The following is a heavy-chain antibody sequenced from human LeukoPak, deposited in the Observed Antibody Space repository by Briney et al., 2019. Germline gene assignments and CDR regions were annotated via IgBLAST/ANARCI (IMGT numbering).Heavy chain of an antibody. CDR1: GASISSYY. CDR2: IYYSGST. CDR3: ARSSSSSWYYYFDY. D-gene: IGHD6-13*01. V-gene: IGHV4-59*08. Sequence: SETLSLTCSVSGASISSYYWSWIRQPPGKGLEWIGYIYYSGSTNYNPSLKSRVTISVDTSKNQFSLKLSSVTAADTAVYYCARSSSSSWYYYFDYWGQGTLVTVSS. J-gene: IGHJ4*02.